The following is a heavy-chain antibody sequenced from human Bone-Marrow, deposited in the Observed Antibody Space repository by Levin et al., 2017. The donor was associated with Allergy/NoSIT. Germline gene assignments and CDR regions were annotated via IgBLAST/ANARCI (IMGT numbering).Heavy chain of an antibody. CDR1: GYTFSNYW. V-gene: IGHV5-51*01. J-gene: IGHJ6*02. Sequence: KPGESLKISCKGSGYTFSNYWIVWVRQMPGKGLEWMGMIYPGDSDSRYSPSFQGQVTMSADNSTTTAFIQWSSLRASDTAVYYCARRRREALYSGMDVWGQGTTVTVSS. D-gene: IGHD5-24*01. CDR3: ARRRREALYSGMDV. CDR2: IYPGDSDS.